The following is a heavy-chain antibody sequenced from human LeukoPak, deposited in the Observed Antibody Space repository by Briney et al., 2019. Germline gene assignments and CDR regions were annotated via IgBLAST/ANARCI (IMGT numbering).Heavy chain of an antibody. CDR2: IYYSGST. V-gene: IGHV4-39*01. CDR3: ARQKWRRGSGDY. Sequence: SSETLSLTCTVSGGSISSSSYYWGWIRQPPGKGLEWIGSIYYSGSTYYNPSLKSRVTISVDTSKNQFSLKLSSVTAADTAVYYCARQKWRRGSGDYWGQGTLVTVSS. D-gene: IGHD3-10*01. CDR1: GGSISSSSYY. J-gene: IGHJ4*02.